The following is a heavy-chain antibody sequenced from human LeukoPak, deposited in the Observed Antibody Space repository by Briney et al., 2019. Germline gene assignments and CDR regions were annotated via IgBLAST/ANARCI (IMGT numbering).Heavy chain of an antibody. D-gene: IGHD5-18*01. V-gene: IGHV5-51*01. CDR3: ARRTAMGKSDFDY. Sequence: GESLKISCKGSGYSFSSYWIGWVRQMPRKGLEWMGIIYPGDSDTRYSPSFQGQVAISSDKSISTAYLQWSTLKASDTAIYYCARRTAMGKSDFDYWGQGTLVTVSS. J-gene: IGHJ4*02. CDR1: GYSFSSYW. CDR2: IYPGDSDT.